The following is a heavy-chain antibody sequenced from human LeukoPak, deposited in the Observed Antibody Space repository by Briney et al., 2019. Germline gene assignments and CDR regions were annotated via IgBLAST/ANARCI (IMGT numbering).Heavy chain of an antibody. Sequence: GGSLRLSCAASGFTFSSYAMHWVRQAPGKGLEWVAVISYDGSNKYYADSVKGRFTISRDNSKNTLYLQMNSLRAEDTAVYYCAKPSGSSWYVDAFDIWGQGTMVTVSS. J-gene: IGHJ3*02. D-gene: IGHD6-13*01. V-gene: IGHV3-30-3*02. CDR1: GFTFSSYA. CDR3: AKPSGSSWYVDAFDI. CDR2: ISYDGSNK.